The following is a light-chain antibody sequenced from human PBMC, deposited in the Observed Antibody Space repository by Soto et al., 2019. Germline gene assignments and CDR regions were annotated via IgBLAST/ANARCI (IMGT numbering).Light chain of an antibody. Sequence: EIVLTQSPGTLSLSPGERATLSCRASHSVSTRYLAWYQKKPGQAPRLLIYGASTRATVIPARISGSGSGTDFTLTISRLQPEDFAAYYCQQYGDSPYTFGQGTKLEIK. CDR2: GAS. J-gene: IGKJ2*01. CDR1: HSVSTRY. CDR3: QQYGDSPYT. V-gene: IGKV3-20*01.